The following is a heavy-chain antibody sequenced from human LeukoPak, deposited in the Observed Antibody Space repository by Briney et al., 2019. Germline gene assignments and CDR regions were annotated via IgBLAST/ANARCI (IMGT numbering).Heavy chain of an antibody. CDR2: ISSSSSYI. CDR1: GLTFSSYS. D-gene: IGHD2-2*01. V-gene: IGHV3-21*01. Sequence: PGGSLRLSCAASGLTFSSYSMNWVRQAPGKGLEWVSSISSSSSYIFYADSVKGRFTISRGNAKKSLYLQMNRLRAEDTAVYYCARGLGYCSSTSCPSFDYWGQGTLVTVSS. J-gene: IGHJ4*02. CDR3: ARGLGYCSSTSCPSFDY.